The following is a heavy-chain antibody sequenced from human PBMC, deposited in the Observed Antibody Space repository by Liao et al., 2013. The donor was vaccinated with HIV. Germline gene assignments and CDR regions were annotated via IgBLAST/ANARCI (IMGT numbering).Heavy chain of an antibody. CDR1: GGSITSYY. CDR2: IYSSGTT. J-gene: IGHJ6*03. V-gene: IGHV4-4*07. CDR3: ARGGRRDYYSRSDYYYYYMDV. D-gene: IGHD4-17*01. Sequence: QVQLQESGPGLVKPSETLSLTCTLSGGSITSYYWNWIRQPAGKGLEWIGRIYSSGTTDYNPSLKSRVTMSVDTSKKQFSLMLTSVTAADTAVYYCARGGRRDYYSRSDYYYYYMDVWGKGTTVTVSS.